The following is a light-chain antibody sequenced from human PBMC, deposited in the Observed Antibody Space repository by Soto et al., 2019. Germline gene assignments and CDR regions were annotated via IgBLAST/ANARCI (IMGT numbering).Light chain of an antibody. V-gene: IGKV3-11*01. J-gene: IGKJ1*01. Sequence: EIVLTQSPATLSLSPGERATLSCRASQSVSSYLAGYQQKPGQAPRLLIYDASNRATGIPARFSGSGSGTDFTLTISSREHEDFAVYYCQQRSNWRPWTFGQGTKVEIK. CDR2: DAS. CDR1: QSVSSY. CDR3: QQRSNWRPWT.